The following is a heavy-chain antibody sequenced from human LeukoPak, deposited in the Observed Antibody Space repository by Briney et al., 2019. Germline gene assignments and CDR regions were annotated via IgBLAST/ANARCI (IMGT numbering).Heavy chain of an antibody. V-gene: IGHV3-64*01. CDR1: GFTFSSYA. CDR3: AREDCSSTSCHLDY. D-gene: IGHD2-2*01. J-gene: IGHJ4*02. CDR2: ISSNGGST. Sequence: GGSLRLSCAASGFTFSSYAMHWVRQAPGKGLEYVSAISSNGGSTYYANSVKGRFTISRDNSKNTLYLQMNSLRAEDTAVYYCAREDCSSTSCHLDYWGQGTLVTVSS.